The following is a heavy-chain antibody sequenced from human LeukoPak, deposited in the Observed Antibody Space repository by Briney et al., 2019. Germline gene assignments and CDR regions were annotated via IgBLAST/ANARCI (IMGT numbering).Heavy chain of an antibody. Sequence: GASVKVSCKASGYTFTGYYMHWVRQAPGQGLEWVGWINPNSGGTNYAQKFQGRVTMTRDTSISTAYMELSRLRSDDTAVYYCARDLLSYYYDSSGYYYGFDPWGQGTLVTVSS. D-gene: IGHD3-22*01. CDR1: GYTFTGYY. J-gene: IGHJ5*02. V-gene: IGHV1-2*02. CDR3: ARDLLSYYYDSSGYYYGFDP. CDR2: INPNSGGT.